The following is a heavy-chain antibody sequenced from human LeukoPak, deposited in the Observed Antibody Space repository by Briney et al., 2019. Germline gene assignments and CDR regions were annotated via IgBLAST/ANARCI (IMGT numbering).Heavy chain of an antibody. CDR3: ARAPTTVVKASFDY. CDR2: INHSGST. CDR1: GGSFSGYY. V-gene: IGHV4-34*01. Sequence: SETLSLTCAVYGGSFSGYYWSWIRQPPGKGLEWIGEINHSGSTNYNPSLKSRVTISVDTPENQFSLKLSSVTAADTAVYYCARAPTTVVKASFDYWGQGTLVTVSS. D-gene: IGHD4-23*01. J-gene: IGHJ4*02.